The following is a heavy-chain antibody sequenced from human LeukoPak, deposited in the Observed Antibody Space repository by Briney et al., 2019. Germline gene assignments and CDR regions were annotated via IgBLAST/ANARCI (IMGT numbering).Heavy chain of an antibody. Sequence: SETLSLTCTVPGGSISSGSYYWSWIRQPPGKGLEWIGYIYYSGSTNYNPSLKSRVTISVDTSKNQFSLKLSSVTAADTAVYYCARERAVAGSEFDPWGQGTLVTVSS. V-gene: IGHV4-61*01. CDR1: GGSISSGSYY. J-gene: IGHJ5*02. CDR3: ARERAVAGSEFDP. D-gene: IGHD6-19*01. CDR2: IYYSGST.